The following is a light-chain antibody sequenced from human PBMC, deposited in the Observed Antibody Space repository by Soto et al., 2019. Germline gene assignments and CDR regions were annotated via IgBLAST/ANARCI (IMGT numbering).Light chain of an antibody. J-gene: IGLJ1*01. Sequence: QSALTQPASVSGSPGQSITISCTGTSSDVGGYNYVSWYQQHPGKAPKLMIYDVTNRPSGVSNRFSGSKSGNTASLTISGLRPEEEADYYCNSYTSRSTLIDVFGTGTKLTVL. CDR2: DVT. CDR1: SSDVGGYNY. CDR3: NSYTSRSTLIDV. V-gene: IGLV2-14*01.